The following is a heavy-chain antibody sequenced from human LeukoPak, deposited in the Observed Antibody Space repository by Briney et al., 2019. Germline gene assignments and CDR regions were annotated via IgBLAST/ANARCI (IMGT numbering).Heavy chain of an antibody. J-gene: IGHJ4*02. CDR2: INPNSGGT. CDR3: ARVRYYYDSSGYPDY. V-gene: IGHV1-2*02. Sequence: ASVKVSCKASGYTFTGYYMHWVRQAPGQGLEWMGWINPNSGGTNYAQKFQGRVTMTRDTSISTAYMELSRLRPDDTAVYYCARVRYYYDSSGYPDYWGQGTLVTVSS. D-gene: IGHD3-22*01. CDR1: GYTFTGYY.